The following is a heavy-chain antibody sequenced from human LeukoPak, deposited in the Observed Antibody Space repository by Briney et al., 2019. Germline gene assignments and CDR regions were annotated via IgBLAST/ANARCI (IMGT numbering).Heavy chain of an antibody. V-gene: IGHV4-30-2*01. D-gene: IGHD3-22*01. J-gene: IGHJ4*02. CDR3: ARGGVHYDSSGYLFDY. CDR2: IYHSGST. Sequence: SETLSLTCAVSGGSISSGGYSWSWIRQPPGKGLEWIGYIYHSGSTYYNPSLKSRVTISVDRSKNQFSLKLSSVTAADTAVYYCARGGVHYDSSGYLFDYWGQGTLVTVSS. CDR1: GGSISSGGYS.